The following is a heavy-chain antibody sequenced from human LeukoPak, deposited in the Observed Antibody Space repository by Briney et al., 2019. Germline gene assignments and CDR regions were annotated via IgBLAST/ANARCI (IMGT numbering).Heavy chain of an antibody. CDR1: GGSISSYY. Sequence: SETLSLTCTVSGGSISSYYWSWIRQPSGKGLEWIGYIYYSGSTNYNPSLKSRVTISVDTSKNQFSLKLSSVTAADTAVYYCARGGWLRFDYWGQGTLVTVSS. D-gene: IGHD5-12*01. J-gene: IGHJ4*02. CDR3: ARGGWLRFDY. V-gene: IGHV4-59*01. CDR2: IYYSGST.